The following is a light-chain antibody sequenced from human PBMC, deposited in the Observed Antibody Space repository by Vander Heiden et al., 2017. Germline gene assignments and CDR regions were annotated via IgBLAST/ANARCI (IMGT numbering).Light chain of an antibody. J-gene: IGLJ1*01. Sequence: QSALTQPASASGSPGQSITIYCTGSSSDIGGYNYVSWYQQHPGKAPKLMIHDVSDRPSGVSNRFSGSKSGNTASLTISGLQAEDEADYYCCSYTSSSTLYVFGTGTKVTVL. CDR2: DVS. CDR1: SSDIGGYNY. V-gene: IGLV2-14*03. CDR3: CSYTSSSTLYV.